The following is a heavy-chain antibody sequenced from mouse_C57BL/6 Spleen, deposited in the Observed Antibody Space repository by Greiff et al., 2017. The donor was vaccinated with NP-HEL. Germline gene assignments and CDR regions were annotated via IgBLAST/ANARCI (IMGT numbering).Heavy chain of an antibody. Sequence: VQLQQSGAELVMPGASVKLSCKASGYTFTSYWMHWVKQRPGQGLEWIGEIDPSDSYTNYNQKFKGKSTLTVDKSSSTAYMQLSSLTSEDSAVYYWARSSTVVAPRAMDYWGQGTSVTVSS. D-gene: IGHD1-1*01. V-gene: IGHV1-69*01. J-gene: IGHJ4*01. CDR3: ARSSTVVAPRAMDY. CDR2: IDPSDSYT. CDR1: GYTFTSYW.